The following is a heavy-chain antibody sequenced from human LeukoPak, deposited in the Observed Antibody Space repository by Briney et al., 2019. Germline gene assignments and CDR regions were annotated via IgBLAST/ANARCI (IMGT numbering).Heavy chain of an antibody. V-gene: IGHV1-69*05. D-gene: IGHD2-21*01. CDR2: IIPIFGTA. J-gene: IGHJ4*02. CDR1: GGTFSSYA. CDR3: ATDCGGDCYSAY. Sequence: ASVKVSCKASGGTFSSYAISWVRQAPGQGLEWMGGIIPIFGTANYAQKYQGRVTITTDESTSAAYMELSSLRSEDTAVYYCATDCGGDCYSAYWGQGTLVTVSS.